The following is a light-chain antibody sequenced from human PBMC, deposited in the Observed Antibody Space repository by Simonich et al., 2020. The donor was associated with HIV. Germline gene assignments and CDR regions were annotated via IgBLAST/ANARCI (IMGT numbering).Light chain of an antibody. Sequence: QSALTQPASVSGSPGQSITISCTGTSSDVGSYNLVSWYQPHPGKAPKLMISEGSQRPSGVSNRFSGSKSGNTASLTISGLQAEDEADYYCCSYAGSSTYWVFGGGTKLTVL. V-gene: IGLV2-23*01. CDR1: SSDVGSYNL. CDR2: EGS. CDR3: CSYAGSSTYWV. J-gene: IGLJ3*02.